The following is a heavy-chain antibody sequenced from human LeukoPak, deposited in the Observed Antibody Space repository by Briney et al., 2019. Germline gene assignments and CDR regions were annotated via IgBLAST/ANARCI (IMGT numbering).Heavy chain of an antibody. V-gene: IGHV3-7*01. CDR1: GFTFSSYW. CDR3: ARAYTMYYDILTGQDAFDI. Sequence: GGSLRLSCAASGFTFSSYWMSWVHQAPGKGLEWVANIKQDGSEKYYVDSVKGRFTISRDNAKNSLYLQMNSLRAEDTAVYYCARAYTMYYDILTGQDAFDIWGQGTMVTVSS. CDR2: IKQDGSEK. J-gene: IGHJ3*02. D-gene: IGHD3-9*01.